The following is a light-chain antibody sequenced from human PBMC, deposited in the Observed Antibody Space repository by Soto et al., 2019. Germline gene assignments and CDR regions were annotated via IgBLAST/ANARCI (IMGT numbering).Light chain of an antibody. Sequence: DIQLTQSPSFLSASVGDRVTITCRASQGISSYLAWYQQKPGKAPKLLIYAASTLQSGVPSRFSGSGSGTEFTLTISSLQPEDFATYYCQHGRATFGPGTKVDIK. CDR2: AAS. V-gene: IGKV1-9*01. CDR3: QHGRAT. CDR1: QGISSY. J-gene: IGKJ3*01.